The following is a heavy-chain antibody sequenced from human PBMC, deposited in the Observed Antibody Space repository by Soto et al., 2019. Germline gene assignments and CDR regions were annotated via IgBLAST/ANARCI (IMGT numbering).Heavy chain of an antibody. Sequence: EVQLVDSGGGLVQPGGSLRLSCAASGFSFSYYGMNWVRQAPGKGLEWVSYISTSSSNIYYADSVKGRFTISRDNAKNSLSLQMNSLRAADTAVYYCARETSTGNYYMDVWGKGTTVTVSS. V-gene: IGHV3-48*01. J-gene: IGHJ6*03. CDR3: ARETSTGNYYMDV. CDR1: GFSFSYYG. CDR2: ISTSSSNI. D-gene: IGHD2-2*01.